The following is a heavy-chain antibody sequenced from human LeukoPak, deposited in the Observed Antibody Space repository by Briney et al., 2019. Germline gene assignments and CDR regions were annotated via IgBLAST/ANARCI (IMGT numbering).Heavy chain of an antibody. V-gene: IGHV3-33*01. CDR1: GFTFTNYA. J-gene: IGHJ3*02. CDR2: IWYDGSNK. CDR3: ARDLYDSSESAFDS. Sequence: GGSLRLSCAASGFTFTNYAMRSVRQAPGKGLEWVAVIWYDGSNKYYADSVKGRFTISRDNSKNTLYLQMNSLRAEDTAVYYCARDLYDSSESAFDSWGQGTMVTVSS. D-gene: IGHD3-22*01.